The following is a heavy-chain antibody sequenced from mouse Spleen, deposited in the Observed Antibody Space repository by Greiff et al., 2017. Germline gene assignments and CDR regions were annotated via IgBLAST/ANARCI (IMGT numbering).Heavy chain of an antibody. CDR1: GFTFSSYA. J-gene: IGHJ4*01. CDR2: IWSDGST. V-gene: IGHV2-6*02. D-gene: IGHD4-1*01. Sequence: VNVVESGGGLVKPGGSLKLSCAASGFTFSSYAMSWVRQSPGKGLEWLVVIWSDGSTTYNSALKSRLSISKDNSKSQVFLKMNSLQTDDTAMYYCARNWDDAMDYWGQGTSVTVSS. CDR3: ARNWDDAMDY.